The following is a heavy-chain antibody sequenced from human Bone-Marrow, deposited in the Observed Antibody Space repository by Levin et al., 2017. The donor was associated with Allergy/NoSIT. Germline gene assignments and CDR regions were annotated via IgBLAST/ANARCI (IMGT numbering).Heavy chain of an antibody. CDR3: ARVFDTWYMDV. CDR2: IWYDGDNK. J-gene: IGHJ6*03. CDR1: GFTFSSYG. V-gene: IGHV3-33*01. Sequence: GESLKISCAASGFTFSSYGVHWVRQAPGKGLEWVALIWYDGDNKYYIDSVKGRFTISRDNSKNTVYLQMNSLRVEDTAVYYCARVFDTWYMDVWGRGTTVTVSS. D-gene: IGHD3-16*01.